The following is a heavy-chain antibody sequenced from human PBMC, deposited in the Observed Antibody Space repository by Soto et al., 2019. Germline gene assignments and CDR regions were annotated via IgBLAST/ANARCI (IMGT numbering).Heavy chain of an antibody. D-gene: IGHD3-10*01. V-gene: IGHV1-18*04. J-gene: IGHJ5*02. CDR3: AGGARGVRGVTLNWFDP. CDR2: ISAYNGNT. CDR1: GYTFTSYG. Sequence: QVQLVQSGAEVKKPGASGKVSCKASGYTFTSYGISWVRQAPGQGLEWMGWISAYNGNTNYAQKLQGRVTMTTDTPTRIADMEGGSLRSDDTAVYYCAGGARGVRGVTLNWFDPWGQGTLVTVSS.